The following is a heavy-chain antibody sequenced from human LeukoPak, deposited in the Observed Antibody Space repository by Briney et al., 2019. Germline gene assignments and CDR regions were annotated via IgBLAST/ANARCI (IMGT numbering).Heavy chain of an antibody. V-gene: IGHV3-7*05. Sequence: GGSLRLSCAASGFTFSSYWMSWVRQAPGKGLEWVANIKQDGSERYYVDSVKGRFTISRDNAKNSLYLQMNSLRAEDTAVYYCARNPRLDTYYYGMDVWGQGTTVTVSS. D-gene: IGHD6-19*01. CDR1: GFTFSSYW. CDR2: IKQDGSER. J-gene: IGHJ6*02. CDR3: ARNPRLDTYYYGMDV.